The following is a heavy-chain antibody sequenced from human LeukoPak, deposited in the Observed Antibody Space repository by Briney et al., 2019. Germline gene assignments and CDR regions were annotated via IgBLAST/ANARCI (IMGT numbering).Heavy chain of an antibody. V-gene: IGHV3-9*01. CDR3: AKGYYDILTGVGY. Sequence: GGSLRLSCAASGFTFDDYAMHWVRQAPGKGLEWVSGISWNSGSIGYADSVKGRFTISRDNAKNSLYLQMNSLRAEDTALYYCAKGYYDILTGVGYWGQGTLVTVSS. CDR1: GFTFDDYA. CDR2: ISWNSGSI. J-gene: IGHJ4*02. D-gene: IGHD3-9*01.